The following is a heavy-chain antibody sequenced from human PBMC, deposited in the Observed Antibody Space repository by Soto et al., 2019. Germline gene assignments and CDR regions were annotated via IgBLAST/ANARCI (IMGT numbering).Heavy chain of an antibody. CDR3: ARAGVADPYYFDY. D-gene: IGHD6-19*01. Sequence: GGSLRLSCAASGFTFSDYYMSWIRQAPGKGLEWVSYISSSSSYTNYADSVKGRFTISRDNAKNSLYLQMNSLRAEDTAVYYCARAGVADPYYFDYWGQGTLVTVSS. CDR2: ISSSSSYT. J-gene: IGHJ4*02. CDR1: GFTFSDYY. V-gene: IGHV3-11*06.